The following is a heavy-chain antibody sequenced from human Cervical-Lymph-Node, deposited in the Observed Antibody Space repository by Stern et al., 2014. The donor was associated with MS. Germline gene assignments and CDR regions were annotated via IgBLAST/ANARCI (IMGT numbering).Heavy chain of an antibody. CDR1: GYTLTGYY. D-gene: IGHD2-2*01. Sequence: QVQLVQSGAEVKKPGASVKVSCEASGYTLTGYYMNWVRQAPGQGLEWMGWINPKSGSTNYAQKLQGRVTMTRETSISTAYMELSSLRSDDTAVYYCARGSSTWYGPQNARDRNWFDVWGQGTLVTVSS. J-gene: IGHJ5*02. CDR2: INPKSGST. V-gene: IGHV1-2*02. CDR3: ARGSSTWYGPQNARDRNWFDV.